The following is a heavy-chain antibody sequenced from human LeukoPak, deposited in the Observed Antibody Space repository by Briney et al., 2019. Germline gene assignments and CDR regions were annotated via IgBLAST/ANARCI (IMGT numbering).Heavy chain of an antibody. CDR3: ANTNWNPPYDY. V-gene: IGHV3-23*01. Sequence: GGSLRLSCAASGFTFSSYWMHWVRQAPGKGLEWVSAISGSGGSTYYADSVKGRFTISRDNSKNTLYLQMNSLRAEDTAVYYCANTNWNPPYDYWGQGTLVTVSS. CDR2: ISGSGGST. J-gene: IGHJ4*02. D-gene: IGHD1-1*01. CDR1: GFTFSSYW.